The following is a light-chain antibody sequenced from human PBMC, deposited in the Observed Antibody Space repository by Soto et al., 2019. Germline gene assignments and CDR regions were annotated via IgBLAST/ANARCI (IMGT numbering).Light chain of an antibody. J-gene: IGLJ1*01. V-gene: IGLV2-14*01. Sequence: QSVLTQPASVSGCPGQSITIGCTGASSDVGGYNYVSWYQQNPGKAPRLVISDVSNRPSGVSNRFSGSKSGNSASLTISGLQAEDDADDYCSSHTSSSTYVFGTGTKVTVL. CDR3: SSHTSSSTYV. CDR2: DVS. CDR1: SSDVGGYNY.